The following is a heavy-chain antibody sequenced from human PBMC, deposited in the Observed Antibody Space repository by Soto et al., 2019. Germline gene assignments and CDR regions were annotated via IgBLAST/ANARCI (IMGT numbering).Heavy chain of an antibody. V-gene: IGHV3-23*01. D-gene: IGHD2-15*01. Sequence: VRLSCAASGFTFSRYAMSWVRQAPGKGLEWVSAISGSGGSTYYADSVKGRFTISRDNSKNTLYLQMNSLRAEDTAVYYCAKDPHHCRGGSCYYYYYGMDVWGQRNTVTVSS. J-gene: IGHJ6*02. CDR1: GFTFSRYA. CDR2: ISGSGGST. CDR3: AKDPHHCRGGSCYYYYYGMDV.